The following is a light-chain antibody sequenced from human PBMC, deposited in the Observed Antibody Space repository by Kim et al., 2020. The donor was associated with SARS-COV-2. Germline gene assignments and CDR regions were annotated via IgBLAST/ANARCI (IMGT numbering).Light chain of an antibody. J-gene: IGLJ3*02. Sequence: QRVTISCSGSRSNIGNNGVNWYQQRPGKAPTVLIYSDDLLPSGVSDRFSGSKSGTSASLAIRGLQSDDEADYYCAAWDDSLNGPVFGGGTQLTVL. V-gene: IGLV1-36*01. CDR3: AAWDDSLNGPV. CDR1: RSNIGNNG. CDR2: SDD.